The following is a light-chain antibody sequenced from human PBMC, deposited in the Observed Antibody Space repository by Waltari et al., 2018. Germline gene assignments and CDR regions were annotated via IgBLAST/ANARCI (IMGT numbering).Light chain of an antibody. CDR2: EDT. Sequence: SYELTQPPSVSVSPGQTARITCSGHELPRKYAYWFQQKSGQAPRLVIYEDTKRPSGIPGRFSGSSSGTVATLTITGAQVDDEADYYCYSSDSTGLRVFGGGTTVVV. J-gene: IGLJ1*01. CDR3: YSSDSTGLRV. CDR1: ELPRKY. V-gene: IGLV3-10*01.